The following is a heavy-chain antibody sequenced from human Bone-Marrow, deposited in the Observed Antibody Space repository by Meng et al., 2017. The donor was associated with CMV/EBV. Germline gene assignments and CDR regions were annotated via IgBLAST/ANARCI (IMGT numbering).Heavy chain of an antibody. J-gene: IGHJ4*02. Sequence: GGSLRLSCAASGFRFDDYGMHWVRQTPGKGLEWVAFIRHDGTNKFYGDSVKGRFTISRDNSKNTVYLQMNSLRPEETAVYYCAKDLLLFGGPNAYFDYWGQGMAVTGSS. V-gene: IGHV3-30*02. CDR1: GFRFDDYG. D-gene: IGHD3-16*01. CDR3: AKDLLLFGGPNAYFDY. CDR2: IRHDGTNK.